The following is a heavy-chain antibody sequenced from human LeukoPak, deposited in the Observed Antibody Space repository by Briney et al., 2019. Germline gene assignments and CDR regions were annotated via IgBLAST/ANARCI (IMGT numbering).Heavy chain of an antibody. CDR3: ARTPVKAAGTAQDFDY. V-gene: IGHV1-18*01. Sequence: ASVKVSCKASGYTFTSYGISWVRQAPGQGLEWMGWISAYNGNTNYAQKLQGRVTMTTDTSTSSAYMELRSLRSDDTAVHYCARTPVKAAGTAQDFDYWGQGTLVTVSS. J-gene: IGHJ4*02. D-gene: IGHD6-13*01. CDR1: GYTFTSYG. CDR2: ISAYNGNT.